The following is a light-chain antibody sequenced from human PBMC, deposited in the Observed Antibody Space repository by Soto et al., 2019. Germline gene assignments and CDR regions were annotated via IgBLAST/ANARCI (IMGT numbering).Light chain of an antibody. CDR1: QGISSY. J-gene: IGKJ5*01. CDR3: QQRQYWPPIT. Sequence: VCTSCRMSQGISSYLAWYQQKPGKAPELLIYAASTLQSGVPSRFSGSGSGTEFTLTISSLEPEDFAIYYCQQRQYWPPITFGQGTRLEIK. V-gene: IGKV1D-8*02. CDR2: AAS.